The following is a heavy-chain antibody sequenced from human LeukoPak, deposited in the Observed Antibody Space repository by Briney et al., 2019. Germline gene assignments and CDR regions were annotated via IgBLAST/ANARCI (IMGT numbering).Heavy chain of an antibody. CDR2: ISSSSRYI. D-gene: IGHD3-22*01. Sequence: GGSLRLSCAASGFTFSSYSMNWVRQAPGKGLEWVSSISSSSRYIYYADSVKGRFTISRDNAKNSLYLQMNSLRAEDTAVYYCARGYYDSSGLDFVYYYGMDVWGQGTTVTVSS. CDR1: GFTFSSYS. CDR3: ARGYYDSSGLDFVYYYGMDV. V-gene: IGHV3-21*01. J-gene: IGHJ6*02.